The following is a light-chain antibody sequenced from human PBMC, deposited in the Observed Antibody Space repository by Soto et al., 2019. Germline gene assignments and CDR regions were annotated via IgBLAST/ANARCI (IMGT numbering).Light chain of an antibody. Sequence: AIQMTQSPSSLSASVGDRVSITCRASQDIRHYLGWYQQRPGKAPDLLIYDASNLQSGVPSRFRGSGSGTDFTLTISSLQHEDFATYFCLQDYTYPHTFGQGTNVEVK. CDR1: QDIRHY. V-gene: IGKV1-6*01. J-gene: IGKJ1*01. CDR3: LQDYTYPHT. CDR2: DAS.